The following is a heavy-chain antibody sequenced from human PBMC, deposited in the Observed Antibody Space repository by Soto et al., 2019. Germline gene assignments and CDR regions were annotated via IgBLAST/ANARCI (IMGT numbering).Heavy chain of an antibody. D-gene: IGHD3-10*01. CDR2: IYSDGST. CDR3: GRDSSYYGSGRGVLDY. J-gene: IGHJ4*02. V-gene: IGHV3-66*01. CDR1: GFTVSTNY. Sequence: EVQLVESGGGLVQPGWSLRLSCAVSGFTVSTNYMSWVRQAPGKGLECVSIIYSDGSTYYADSVKGRFTTSRDSAKNTLYLQMDNLRADDTAVYYCGRDSSYYGSGRGVLDYWGQGTLVTVSS.